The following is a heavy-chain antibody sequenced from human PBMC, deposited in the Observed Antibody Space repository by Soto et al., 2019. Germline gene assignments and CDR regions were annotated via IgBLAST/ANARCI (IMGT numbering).Heavy chain of an antibody. CDR2: INPFDGSR. D-gene: IGHD3-10*01. Sequence: ASVKVSCKASGYIFTSYYIHWVRQAPGQGLEWMGWINPFDGSRMFAQSFQGRVTMTRDTSTSTVYMEVSSLRSEDTAVYYCSRVDPGETSPFDNWGQGTLVT. CDR3: SRVDPGETSPFDN. J-gene: IGHJ4*02. CDR1: GYIFTSYY. V-gene: IGHV1-46*03.